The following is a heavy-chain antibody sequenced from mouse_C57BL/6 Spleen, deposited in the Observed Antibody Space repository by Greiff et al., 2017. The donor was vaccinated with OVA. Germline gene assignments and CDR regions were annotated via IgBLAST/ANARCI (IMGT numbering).Heavy chain of an antibody. D-gene: IGHD2-4*01. Sequence: EVQLQQSGPELVKPGASVKISCKASGYTFTDYYMHWVKQSHGKSLEWIGDINPNNGGTSYNQKFKGKSTLTVDKSSSTAYMELRSLTSEDSAVYYCARVYYDYDGTLWYFDVWGTGTTVTVSS. CDR1: GYTFTDYY. J-gene: IGHJ1*03. CDR3: ARVYYDYDGTLWYFDV. CDR2: INPNNGGT. V-gene: IGHV1-26*01.